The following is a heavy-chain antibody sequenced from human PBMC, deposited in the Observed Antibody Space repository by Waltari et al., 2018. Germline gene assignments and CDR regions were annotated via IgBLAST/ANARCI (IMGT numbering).Heavy chain of an antibody. V-gene: IGHV3-11*05. D-gene: IGHD3-22*01. CDR2: ISSSSGYT. J-gene: IGHJ4*02. Sequence: QVQLVESGGGLVKPGGSLRLSCAASGFSFSDYFMSWIHQAPGKGLEWGSYISSSSGYTKYADSVKGRFTISRDNAKNSLYLQMNSLRADDTAIYYCAKEENGYPDYWGQGTLVTVSS. CDR3: AKEENGYPDY. CDR1: GFSFSDYF.